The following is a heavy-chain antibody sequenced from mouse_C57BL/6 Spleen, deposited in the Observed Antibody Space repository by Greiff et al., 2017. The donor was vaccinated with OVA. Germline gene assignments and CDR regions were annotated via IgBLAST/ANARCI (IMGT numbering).Heavy chain of an antibody. CDR2: IYPGSGNT. Sequence: QVQLKQSGPELVKPGASVKISCKASGYSFTSYYIHWVKQRPGQGLEWIGWIYPGSGNTKYNEKFKGKATLTADTSSSTAYMQLSSLTSEDSAVYYCGGYYAMDYWGQGTSVTVSS. CDR3: GGYYAMDY. CDR1: GYSFTSYY. J-gene: IGHJ4*01. V-gene: IGHV1-66*01.